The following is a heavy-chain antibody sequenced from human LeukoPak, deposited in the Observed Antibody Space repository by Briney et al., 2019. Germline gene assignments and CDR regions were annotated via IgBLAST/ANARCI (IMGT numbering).Heavy chain of an antibody. V-gene: IGHV1-8*01. J-gene: IGHJ6*02. D-gene: IGHD2-2*01. Sequence: ASVKVSCKASGYTFTSYDINWVRQATGQGLEWMGWMNPNSGNTGYAQKFQGRVTMTRNTSISTAYTELSSLRSEDTAVYYCARKGSIVVVPAAPSYYYGMDVWGQGTTVTVSS. CDR2: MNPNSGNT. CDR3: ARKGSIVVVPAAPSYYYGMDV. CDR1: GYTFTSYD.